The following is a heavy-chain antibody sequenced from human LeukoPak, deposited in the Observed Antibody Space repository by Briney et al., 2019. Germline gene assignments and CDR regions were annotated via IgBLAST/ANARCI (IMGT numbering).Heavy chain of an antibody. D-gene: IGHD3-10*01. J-gene: IGHJ6*04. CDR1: RGSLSSSNW. V-gene: IGHV4-4*02. Sequence: SGTLSLTCAVSRGSLSSSNWWSWVRPPPGKGLEWSGGNYNSGSTNYNPSLKSRVTISVDKSKNQFSLKLSSVTAADTAVYYSARQGGLWFGEAAGDYYYGMDVWGKGTTVTASS. CDR3: ARQGGLWFGEAAGDYYYGMDV. CDR2: NYNSGST.